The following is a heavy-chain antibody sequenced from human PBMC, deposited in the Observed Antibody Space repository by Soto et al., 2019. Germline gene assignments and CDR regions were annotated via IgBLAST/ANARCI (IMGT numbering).Heavy chain of an antibody. Sequence: SETLSLTCTVSGGSISSGGYYWSWIRQHPGKGLEWIGYIYYSGSTYYNPSLKSRVTISVDTSKNQFSLKLSSVTAADTVVYYCARIRTPPAVMTTVTTRGGYYYFDYWGQGTLVTVSS. D-gene: IGHD4-17*01. CDR2: IYYSGST. CDR3: ARIRTPPAVMTTVTTRGGYYYFDY. V-gene: IGHV4-31*03. J-gene: IGHJ4*02. CDR1: GGSISSGGYY.